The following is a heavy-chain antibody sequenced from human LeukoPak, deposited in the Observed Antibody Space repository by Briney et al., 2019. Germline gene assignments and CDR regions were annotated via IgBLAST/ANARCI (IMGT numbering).Heavy chain of an antibody. V-gene: IGHV1-8*03. CDR1: VYTFTSYD. J-gene: IGHJ5*02. CDR2: MNPNSGNT. D-gene: IGHD2-21*02. Sequence: GASVTVSFTASVYTFTSYDINWVRQATGQGLEWMGWMNPNSGNTGYAQKFQGRVTITRNTSINTAYMELSNLRSEDTAVYYCARQRGTIVVVTATSGFDPWGQGTLVTVSS. CDR3: ARQRGTIVVVTATSGFDP.